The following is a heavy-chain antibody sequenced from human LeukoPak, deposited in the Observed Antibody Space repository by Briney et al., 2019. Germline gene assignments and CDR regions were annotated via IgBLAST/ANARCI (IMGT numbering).Heavy chain of an antibody. CDR1: GFTFSSYS. J-gene: IGHJ4*02. D-gene: IGHD5-18*01. V-gene: IGHV3-21*01. CDR3: AREDTIMGVFDY. CDR2: ISSSSSYI. Sequence: PGRSLRLSCAASGFTFSSYSMNWVRQAPGKGLEWVSSISSSSSYIYYADSVKGRFTISRDNAKNSLYLQMNSLRAEDTAVYYCAREDTIMGVFDYWGQGTLVTVSS.